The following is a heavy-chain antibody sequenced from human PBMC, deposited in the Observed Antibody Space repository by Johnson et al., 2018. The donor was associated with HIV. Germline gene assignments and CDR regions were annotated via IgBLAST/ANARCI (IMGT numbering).Heavy chain of an antibody. D-gene: IGHD3-22*01. Sequence: VQLVESGRGLIQPGGSLRLSCAASGFTVSSNYMSWVRQAPGKGLEWVSVIYSGGSTYYADSVKGRFTISRDNSKNTLYLQMNSLKTEDTALYYCTTAIYSYDTRDTRAFDIWGQGTMVTVSS. CDR2: IYSGGST. CDR1: GFTVSSNY. CDR3: TTAIYSYDTRDTRAFDI. J-gene: IGHJ3*02. V-gene: IGHV3-53*01.